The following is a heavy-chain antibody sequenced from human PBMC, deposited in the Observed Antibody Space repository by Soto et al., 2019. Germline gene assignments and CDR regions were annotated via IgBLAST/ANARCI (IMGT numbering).Heavy chain of an antibody. CDR1: GGTFTNYA. D-gene: IGHD2-2*01. CDR3: ARERSVGYCITTTCPKPFYYYAMDV. V-gene: IGHV1-69*13. J-gene: IGHJ6*02. Sequence: SVKVSCKPSGGTFTNYAFSWVRQAPGQGLEWMGGIIPIFGTPDYAQNFQGRVTITAVESTRTASMELSSLRSDDTAVYYCARERSVGYCITTTCPKPFYYYAMDVWGQGTTVTVSS. CDR2: IIPIFGTP.